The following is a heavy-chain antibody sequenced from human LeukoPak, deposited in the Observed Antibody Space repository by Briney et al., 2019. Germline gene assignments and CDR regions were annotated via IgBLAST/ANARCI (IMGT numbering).Heavy chain of an antibody. CDR3: ARDTTVASGMQH. Sequence: PSETLSLTCTVPGGSISTFSWSWIRQSPGKGPEWIGSIYIKSTNYNPSLRSRVAISVDTSKNQFSLRLDSVTTADTAVYHCARDTTVASGMQHWGQGTLVTVSS. D-gene: IGHD6-19*01. CDR1: GGSISTFS. V-gene: IGHV4-59*01. CDR2: IYIKST. J-gene: IGHJ4*02.